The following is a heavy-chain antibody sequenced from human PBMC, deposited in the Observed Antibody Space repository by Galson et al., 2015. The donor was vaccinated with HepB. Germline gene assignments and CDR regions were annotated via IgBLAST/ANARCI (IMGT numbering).Heavy chain of an antibody. V-gene: IGHV3-66*02. CDR2: LYGDGTT. CDR1: GVSVSSNY. Sequence: SLRLSCAVSGVSVSSNYMSWVRQAPGKGLVWVSILYGDGTTYYADSVQGRFTISRDNSKNTLFLQMNSLRPDDTAVYYCARWRGDCYDFWGQGTLVTVS. D-gene: IGHD3-3*01. J-gene: IGHJ4*01. CDR3: ARWRGDCYDF.